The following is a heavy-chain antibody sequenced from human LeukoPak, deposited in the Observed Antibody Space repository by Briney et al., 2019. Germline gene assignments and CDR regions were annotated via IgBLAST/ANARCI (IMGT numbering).Heavy chain of an antibody. CDR3: ARSNWNYVFYQFLKYYFDY. Sequence: SETLSLTCTVSGGSISSSSYYWGWIRQPPGKGLEWIGSIYYSGSTYYNPSLKSRVTISVDTSKNQFSLKLSSVTAADTAVYYCARSNWNYVFYQFLKYYFDYWGQGTLVTVSS. V-gene: IGHV4-39*01. CDR2: IYYSGST. D-gene: IGHD1-7*01. CDR1: GGSISSSSYY. J-gene: IGHJ4*02.